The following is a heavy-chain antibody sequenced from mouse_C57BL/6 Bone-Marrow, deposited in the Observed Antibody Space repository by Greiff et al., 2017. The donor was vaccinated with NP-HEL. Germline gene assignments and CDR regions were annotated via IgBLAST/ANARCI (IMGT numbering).Heavy chain of an antibody. V-gene: IGHV1-26*01. CDR1: GYTFTDYY. CDR2: INPNYGGT. J-gene: IGHJ4*01. Sequence: VQLQQSGPELVKPGASVKISCKASGYTFTDYYMNWVKQSHGKSLEWIGDINPNYGGTSYNQKFKGKATLTVDKSSSTAYMELRSLTSEDSAVYYCARGDGNPYAMDYWGQGTSVTVSS. CDR3: ARGDGNPYAMDY. D-gene: IGHD2-1*01.